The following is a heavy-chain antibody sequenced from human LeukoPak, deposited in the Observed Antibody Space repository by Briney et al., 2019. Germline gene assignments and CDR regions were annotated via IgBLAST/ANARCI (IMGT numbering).Heavy chain of an antibody. D-gene: IGHD5-18*01. V-gene: IGHV3-23*01. CDR3: AKDRAEYSYAHNGLDY. CDR2: ISGSGGST. CDR1: GFTFSSYG. Sequence: GGSLRLSCAASGFTFSSYGMHWVRQAPGKGLEWVSAISGSGGSTYYADSVKGRFTISRDNSKNTLYLQMNSLRVEDTAVYYCAKDRAEYSYAHNGLDYWGQGTLVTVSS. J-gene: IGHJ4*02.